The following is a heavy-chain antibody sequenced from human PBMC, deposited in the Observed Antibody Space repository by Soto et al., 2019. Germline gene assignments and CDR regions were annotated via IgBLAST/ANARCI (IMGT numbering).Heavy chain of an antibody. CDR2: IHYSGST. CDR1: GGSISSSSHY. Sequence: QLQLQESGPGLVKPSETLSLTCTVFGGSISSSSHYWAWIRQTPGKGLEWIGSIHYSGSTYYNPSLRPRVTMAVDTAQNQFSLKPTSVTAPDTSGYYRAKHGYYYGSGNGVGVWGKGNTATVSS. CDR3: AKHGYYYGSGNGVGV. V-gene: IGHV4-39*01. J-gene: IGHJ6*04. D-gene: IGHD3-10*01.